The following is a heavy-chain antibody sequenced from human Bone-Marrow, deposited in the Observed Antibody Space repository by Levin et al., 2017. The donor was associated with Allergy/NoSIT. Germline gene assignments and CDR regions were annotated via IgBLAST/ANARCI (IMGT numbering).Heavy chain of an antibody. CDR2: IYHSGST. J-gene: IGHJ4*02. CDR1: GYSISSGYY. Sequence: SQTLSLTCAVSGYSISSGYYWGWIRQPPGKGLEWIGSIYHSGSTYYNPSLKSRVTISVDTSKNQFSLKLSSVTAADTAVYYCARDLGYNMRCSGGSCYYFDYWGQGTLVTVSS. D-gene: IGHD2-15*01. V-gene: IGHV4-38-2*02. CDR3: ARDLGYNMRCSGGSCYYFDY.